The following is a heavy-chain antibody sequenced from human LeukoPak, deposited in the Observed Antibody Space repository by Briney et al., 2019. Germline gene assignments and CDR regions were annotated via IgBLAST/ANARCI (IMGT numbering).Heavy chain of an antibody. D-gene: IGHD5-12*01. CDR2: ISGSGGST. CDR3: ARRVATMNFDY. V-gene: IGHV3-23*01. Sequence: PGGSLRLSCAVSGFTFSNFAVSWVRQAPGKGLEWVSAISGSGGSTSYADSVKGRFTISRDNSKNTLFLQMNSLRAEDTAVYYCARRVATMNFDYWGQGTPVTVSS. J-gene: IGHJ4*02. CDR1: GFTFSNFA.